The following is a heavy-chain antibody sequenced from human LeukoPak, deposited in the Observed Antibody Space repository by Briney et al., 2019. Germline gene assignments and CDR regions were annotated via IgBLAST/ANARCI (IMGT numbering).Heavy chain of an antibody. Sequence: GGSLRLSCAASGFTFSSYSMNRVRQAPGKGLEWVPYISSSSSTIYYADSVKGRFTISRDNAKNSLYLQMNSLRAEDTAVYYCARVGGIGDIAARPFDYWGQGTLVTVSS. CDR1: GFTFSSYS. CDR3: ARVGGIGDIAARPFDY. D-gene: IGHD6-6*01. V-gene: IGHV3-48*01. J-gene: IGHJ4*02. CDR2: ISSSSSTI.